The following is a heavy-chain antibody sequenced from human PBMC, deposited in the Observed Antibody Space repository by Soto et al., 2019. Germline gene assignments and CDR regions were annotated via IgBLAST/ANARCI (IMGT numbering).Heavy chain of an antibody. CDR1: GDSVSSNSAA. D-gene: IGHD6-13*01. CDR3: AASIAAAGTSPIYYYYGMDV. V-gene: IGHV6-1*01. CDR2: TYYRSKWYN. J-gene: IGHJ6*02. Sequence: SQTLSLTCAISGDSVSSNSAAWNWIRQSPSRGLEWLGRTYYRSKWYNDYAVSVKSRITINPDTSKNQLSLQLNSVTPEDTAVYHCAASIAAAGTSPIYYYYGMDVWGQGTTVTVSS.